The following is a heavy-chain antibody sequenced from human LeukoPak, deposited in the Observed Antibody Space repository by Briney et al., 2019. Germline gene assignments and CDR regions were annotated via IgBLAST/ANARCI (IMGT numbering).Heavy chain of an antibody. V-gene: IGHV3-30*18. CDR1: GFTFSSYG. CDR2: ISYDGSNK. Sequence: GGSLRLSCAASGFTFSSYGMHWVRQAPGKGLEWVAVISYDGSNKYYADSVKGRFTISRDNSKNTLYLQMNSLRAEDTAVYYCAKDIGRIAVAGNYFDYWGQGTLVTVSS. D-gene: IGHD6-19*01. J-gene: IGHJ4*02. CDR3: AKDIGRIAVAGNYFDY.